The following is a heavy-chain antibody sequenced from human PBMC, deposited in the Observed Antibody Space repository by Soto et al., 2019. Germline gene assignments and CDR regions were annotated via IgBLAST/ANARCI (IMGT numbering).Heavy chain of an antibody. Sequence: EVQLVESGGGLVQPGGSLRLSCAASGFIFSSYDMNWVRQAPGKGLEWVSYISSGRGNILYADSVKGRFTISRDNAKNSLKLQMNSLRAEDTAVYYCARTYGTGRLNWFDPWGQGTLVTVSS. CDR2: ISSGRGNI. J-gene: IGHJ5*02. D-gene: IGHD3-10*01. CDR1: GFIFSSYD. CDR3: ARTYGTGRLNWFDP. V-gene: IGHV3-48*04.